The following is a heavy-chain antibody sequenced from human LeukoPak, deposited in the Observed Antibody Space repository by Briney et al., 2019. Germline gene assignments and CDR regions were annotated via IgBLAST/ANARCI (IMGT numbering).Heavy chain of an antibody. D-gene: IGHD3-22*01. V-gene: IGHV4-30-4*01. Sequence: SETLSLTCTVSGGAVNSDNQYWSWIRQPPGKGLEWIGYIQHSGSTYYNPSLKSRLTISLDTSRNQFSLKMNSVTAADTAVYYCAKDNFGYGAMDCWGQGTLVTVSS. CDR2: IQHSGST. CDR1: GGAVNSDNQY. J-gene: IGHJ4*02. CDR3: AKDNFGYGAMDC.